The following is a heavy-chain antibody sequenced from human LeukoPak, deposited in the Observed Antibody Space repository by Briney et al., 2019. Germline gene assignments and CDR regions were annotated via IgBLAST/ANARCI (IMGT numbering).Heavy chain of an antibody. Sequence: PGGSLRLSCAASGFTFRSYTMNWVRQAPGKGLEWVLSISSSSGYIYYADSLKGRFTISRDNAKNSLYLQVSSLRAEDTAVYYCAREAGSSSSLDFWGQGTLVTVSS. J-gene: IGHJ4*02. V-gene: IGHV3-21*01. D-gene: IGHD6-6*01. CDR3: AREAGSSSSLDF. CDR1: GFTFRSYT. CDR2: ISSSSGYI.